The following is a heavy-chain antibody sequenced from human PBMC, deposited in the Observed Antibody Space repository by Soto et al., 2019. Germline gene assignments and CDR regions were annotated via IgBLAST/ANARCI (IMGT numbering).Heavy chain of an antibody. D-gene: IGHD2-21*02. J-gene: IGHJ4*02. Sequence: EVQLLESGGGLAQPGGSLRLSCVASGFTFSNSAMSWVRHVPGKGLEWAAGISSSGGRTNYADSVKGRFTISRDNSKDTLYLQMNRLRAEDTALYYCAKVQEFCGFNCYIVDSWGQGVLVTVSS. CDR1: GFTFSNSA. V-gene: IGHV3-23*01. CDR2: ISSSGGRT. CDR3: AKVQEFCGFNCYIVDS.